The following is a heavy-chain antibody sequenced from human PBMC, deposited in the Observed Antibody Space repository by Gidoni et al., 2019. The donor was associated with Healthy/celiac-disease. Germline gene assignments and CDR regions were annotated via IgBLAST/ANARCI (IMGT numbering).Heavy chain of an antibody. CDR3: AGSSTQNYYYGMDV. D-gene: IGHD2-2*01. CDR1: GGSISSGGYY. Sequence: QVQLQESGPGLVKPSQTLSLTCTVSGGSISSGGYYWSWIRQHPGKGLEWIGYIYYSGSTYYNPSLKSRVTISVDTSKNQFSLKLSSVTAADTAVYYCAGSSTQNYYYGMDVWGQGTTVTVSS. CDR2: IYYSGST. J-gene: IGHJ6*02. V-gene: IGHV4-31*03.